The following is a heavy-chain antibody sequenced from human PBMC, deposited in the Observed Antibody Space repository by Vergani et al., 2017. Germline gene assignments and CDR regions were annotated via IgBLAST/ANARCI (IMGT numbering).Heavy chain of an antibody. J-gene: IGHJ6*03. CDR1: GDSISSNNC. CDR3: ARVGTQVAATSHFYYMDV. D-gene: IGHD6-25*01. Sequence: QVQLQESGPGLVKPPGTLSLTCAVSGDSISSNNCWTWVRQPPGKGLEWIGEICHTEDTKYSPALKSRVTVSVDESRNLFSLRLNSVTAAATAVYYCARVGTQVAATSHFYYMDVWGKGTTVVVSS. V-gene: IGHV4-4*03. CDR2: ICHTEDT.